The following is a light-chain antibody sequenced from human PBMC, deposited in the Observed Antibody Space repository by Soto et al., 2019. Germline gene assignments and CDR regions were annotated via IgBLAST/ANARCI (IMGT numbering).Light chain of an antibody. CDR1: QSVSNNY. Sequence: EIMLTQSPGTLSLSTGERATLSCRASQSVSNNYLAWYQQKPGQAPRLLIYGASNRATGIPDRFSGSGSGTDFTLTISRLEPEDFAVYYCQQYGSSGTFGQGTKV. CDR2: GAS. V-gene: IGKV3-20*01. J-gene: IGKJ1*01. CDR3: QQYGSSGT.